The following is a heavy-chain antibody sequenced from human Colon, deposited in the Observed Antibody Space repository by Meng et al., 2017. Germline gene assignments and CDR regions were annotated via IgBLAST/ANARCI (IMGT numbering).Heavy chain of an antibody. CDR2: INPNSGET. CDR1: GYTFTALD. V-gene: IGHV1-8*01. CDR3: ARGIWEGFDY. Sequence: QVPLVQSGAEVKKPGASVRVSCKASGYTFTALDNNWGRQATGQGLEWMGWINPNSGETGYAQKFQGRFTMTRDTSISTFYMELSSLTSDDTAVYYCARGIWEGFDYWGQGALVTVSS. J-gene: IGHJ4*02. D-gene: IGHD1-26*01.